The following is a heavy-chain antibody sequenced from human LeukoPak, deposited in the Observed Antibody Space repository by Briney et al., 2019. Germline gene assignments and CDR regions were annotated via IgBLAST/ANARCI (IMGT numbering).Heavy chain of an antibody. D-gene: IGHD6-19*01. CDR1: GFTFSDHF. V-gene: IGHV3-72*01. J-gene: IGHJ4*02. Sequence: GGSLRLSCAASGFTFSDHFMDWVRQAPGKGLEWVGRIRKRPNSYTTEYAASVQGRFAISRDDSKNSLYLQMNSLKTEDTAVYYCARVSTTVAGSDYLDYWGQGTQVTTSS. CDR2: IRKRPNSYTT. CDR3: ARVSTTVAGSDYLDY.